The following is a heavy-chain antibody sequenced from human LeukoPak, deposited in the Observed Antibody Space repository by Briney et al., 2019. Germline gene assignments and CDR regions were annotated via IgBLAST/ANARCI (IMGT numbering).Heavy chain of an antibody. CDR1: GFTFSSYA. J-gene: IGHJ4*02. CDR3: AKAFRIMIVVVPSDY. V-gene: IGHV3-23*01. CDR2: ISGSGGST. D-gene: IGHD3-22*01. Sequence: GGSLRLSCAASGFTFSSYALSWVRQAPGKGLEWVSAISGSGGSTYYADSVEGRFTISRDNSKNTLYLQMNSLRAEDTAVYYCAKAFRIMIVVVPSDYWGQGTLVTVSS.